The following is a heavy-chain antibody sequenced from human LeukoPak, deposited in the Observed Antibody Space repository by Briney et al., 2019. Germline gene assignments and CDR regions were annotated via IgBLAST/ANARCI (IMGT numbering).Heavy chain of an antibody. Sequence: GSLRLSCAASGFTFSSYSMNWVRQPPGKGLEWVATISYSGSTYYNPSLKSRVTISVDTSKNQFSLKLSSVTAADTAVYYCGYYYDSSGYYSEYWGQGTLVTVSS. CDR3: GYYYDSSGYYSEY. V-gene: IGHV4-59*04. D-gene: IGHD3-22*01. CDR2: ISYSGST. J-gene: IGHJ4*02. CDR1: GFTFSSYSMN.